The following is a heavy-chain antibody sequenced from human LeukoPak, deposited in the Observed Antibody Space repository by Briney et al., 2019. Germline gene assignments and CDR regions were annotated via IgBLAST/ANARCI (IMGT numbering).Heavy chain of an antibody. J-gene: IGHJ4*02. CDR2: IYYSGST. V-gene: IGHV4-31*03. D-gene: IGHD6-6*01. CDR3: ARAVTSSSSHVEY. Sequence: SETLSLTCTVSGGSICSGGYYWSWIRQHPGKGLEWIGYIYYSGSTYYNPSLKSRVTISVDTSKNQFSLKLSSVTAADTAVHYCARAVTSSSSHVEYWGQGTLVTVSS. CDR1: GGSICSGGYY.